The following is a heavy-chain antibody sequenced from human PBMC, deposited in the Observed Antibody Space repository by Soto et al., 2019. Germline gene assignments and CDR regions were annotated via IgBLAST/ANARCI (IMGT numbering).Heavy chain of an antibody. J-gene: IGHJ4*02. CDR1: GYTFTGYY. Sequence: GASVKVSCKASGYTFTGYYMHWVRQAPGQGLEWMGWINPNSGGTNYAQKFQGRVTMTRDTSISTAYMELSRLRSDDTAVYYCARELVLVRGVIKSGFDYWGQGTLVTVSS. D-gene: IGHD3-10*01. CDR2: INPNSGGT. V-gene: IGHV1-2*02. CDR3: ARELVLVRGVIKSGFDY.